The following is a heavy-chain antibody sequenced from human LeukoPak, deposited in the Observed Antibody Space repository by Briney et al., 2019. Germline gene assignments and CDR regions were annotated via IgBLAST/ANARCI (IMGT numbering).Heavy chain of an antibody. D-gene: IGHD6-13*01. CDR3: ARRNPGYSSSWYFNDY. J-gene: IGHJ4*02. Sequence: GGSLRLSCAASGFTFSTYSMNWVRQAPGKGLEWVSSISSNFSYIHYADSVKGRFTISRDNAKNSLYLQMSSLRAEDTAVYYCARRNPGYSSSWYFNDYRGQGTLVTVSS. CDR2: ISSNFSYI. CDR1: GFTFSTYS. V-gene: IGHV3-21*01.